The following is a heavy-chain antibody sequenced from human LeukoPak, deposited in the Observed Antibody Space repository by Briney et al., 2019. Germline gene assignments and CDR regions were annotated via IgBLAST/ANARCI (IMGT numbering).Heavy chain of an antibody. CDR3: ARQEYSSSSSHFDY. CDR1: GYSISSGYY. D-gene: IGHD6-6*01. J-gene: IGHJ4*02. CDR2: IYHSGST. V-gene: IGHV4-38-2*01. Sequence: PSETLSLTCAVSGYSISSGYYWGWIRQPPGKGLEWIGSIYHSGSTYYNPSLKSRVTISVDTSKSQFSLKLSSVTAADTAVYYCARQEYSSSSSHFDYWGQGTLVTVSS.